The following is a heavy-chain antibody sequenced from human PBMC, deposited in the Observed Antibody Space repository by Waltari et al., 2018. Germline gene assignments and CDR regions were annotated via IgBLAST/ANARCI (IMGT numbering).Heavy chain of an antibody. CDR3: ARSSYYANSPHDASPRRQIDY. CDR2: IHHSGST. V-gene: IGHV4-34*02. Sequence: QVQLQQWGAGLLKPSETLSLTCAVYGETFKDFYWNWVRQSPGKGLAWIAEIHHSGSTKYNPSLKSRATISVDPSKNQFSLRLRSVTAADTALYFCARSSYYANSPHDASPRRQIDYWGQGTLVTVSS. J-gene: IGHJ4*02. D-gene: IGHD3-22*01. CDR1: GETFKDFY.